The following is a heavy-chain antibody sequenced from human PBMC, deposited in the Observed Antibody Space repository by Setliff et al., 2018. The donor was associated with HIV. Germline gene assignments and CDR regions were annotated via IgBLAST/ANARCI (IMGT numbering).Heavy chain of an antibody. V-gene: IGHV4-59*11. J-gene: IGHJ5*02. CDR2: IYNSGST. D-gene: IGHD2-15*01. CDR1: GGSISSHH. Sequence: SETLSLTCSVSGGSISSHHWSWIRQPPGKGLEWIGSIYNSGSTNYNPSLTSRVTISVDTSKHQFSLSLTPVTGADTAVYYCARGGASSKYLDPWGQGTLVTVSS. CDR3: ARGGASSKYLDP.